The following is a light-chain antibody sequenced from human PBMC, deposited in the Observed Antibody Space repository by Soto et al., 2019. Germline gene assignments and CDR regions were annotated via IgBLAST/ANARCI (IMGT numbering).Light chain of an antibody. Sequence: EVVMTQSPATLSVSPGEGASLSCRASQNISSNLAWYQQKPGQPPRLIIHGASNRATGVPARFTGSGSGAEFTLTISRLQSEDVATYYCQQYKNWPPWTFGRGTKVEIK. CDR3: QQYKNWPPWT. CDR2: GAS. CDR1: QNISSN. V-gene: IGKV3-15*01. J-gene: IGKJ1*01.